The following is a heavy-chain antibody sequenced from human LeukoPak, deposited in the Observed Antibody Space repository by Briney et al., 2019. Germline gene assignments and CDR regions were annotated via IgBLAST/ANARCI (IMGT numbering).Heavy chain of an antibody. D-gene: IGHD6-19*01. CDR1: GFTFSSYS. V-gene: IGHV3-21*01. CDR2: ISSSSSYI. CDR3: ARVGIAVADSWDY. J-gene: IGHJ4*02. Sequence: GGSLRLSCAASGFTFSSYSMNWVRQAPGKGLEWVSSISSSSSYIYYADSVKGRFTISRDNAKNSLYLQMNSLRAEDTAVYYCARVGIAVADSWDYWGQGTLVTVSS.